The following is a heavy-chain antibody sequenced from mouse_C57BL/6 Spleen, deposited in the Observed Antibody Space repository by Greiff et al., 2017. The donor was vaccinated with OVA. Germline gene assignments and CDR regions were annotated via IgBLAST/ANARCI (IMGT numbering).Heavy chain of an antibody. V-gene: IGHV1-80*01. CDR2: IYPGDGDT. CDR3: ARGVYDGAPDFGY. Sequence: VQLQQSGAELVKPGASVKISCKASGYAFSSYWMNWVKQRPGKGLEWIGQIYPGDGDTNYNGKFKGKATLTADKSSSTAYMQLSSLTSEDSAVYFCARGVYDGAPDFGYWGQGTTLTVSS. D-gene: IGHD2-3*01. J-gene: IGHJ2*01. CDR1: GYAFSSYW.